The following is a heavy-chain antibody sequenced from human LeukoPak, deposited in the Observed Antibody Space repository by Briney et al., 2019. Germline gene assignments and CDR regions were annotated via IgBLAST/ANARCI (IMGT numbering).Heavy chain of an antibody. D-gene: IGHD5-24*01. Sequence: PGGSLRLSCAGSGFTFSNYATTWVRQAPGKGLEWVSSVSGSGRNTFYPDSVEGRFTISRDNSKNTVYLQMSSLRAEDTAIYYCTRVGYIDEGIDYWGQGTLVTVSS. CDR3: TRVGYIDEGIDY. CDR1: GFTFSNYA. J-gene: IGHJ4*02. CDR2: VSGSGRNT. V-gene: IGHV3-23*01.